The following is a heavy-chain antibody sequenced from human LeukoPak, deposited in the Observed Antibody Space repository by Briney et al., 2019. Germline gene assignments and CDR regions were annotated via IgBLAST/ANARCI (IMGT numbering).Heavy chain of an antibody. D-gene: IGHD5-12*01. CDR1: GGSISSGSYY. CDR3: ARVSGYDWESFYDY. CDR2: IYTSGST. Sequence: SETLSLTCTVSGGSISSGSYYWSWIRQPAGKGLEWIGRIYTSGSTNYNPSLKSRVTISEDTSKNQFSLKLSSATAADTAVYYCARVSGYDWESFYDYWGQGILVTVSS. J-gene: IGHJ4*02. V-gene: IGHV4-61*02.